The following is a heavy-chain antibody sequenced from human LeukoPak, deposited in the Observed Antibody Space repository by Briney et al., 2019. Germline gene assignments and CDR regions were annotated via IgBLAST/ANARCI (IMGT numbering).Heavy chain of an antibody. Sequence: GRSLRLSCAASGFTFDDYAMHWVRQAPGKGLEWVAVISYDGSNKYYADSVKGRFTISRDNSKNTLFLQMNSLRAEDTAVYYCARRSFQPAAFDIWGQGTMVTVSS. D-gene: IGHD6-13*01. CDR3: ARRSFQPAAFDI. J-gene: IGHJ3*02. CDR1: GFTFDDYA. V-gene: IGHV3-30*03. CDR2: ISYDGSNK.